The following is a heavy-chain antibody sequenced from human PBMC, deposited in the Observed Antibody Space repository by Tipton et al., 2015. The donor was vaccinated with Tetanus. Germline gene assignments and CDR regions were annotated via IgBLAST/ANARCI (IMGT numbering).Heavy chain of an antibody. V-gene: IGHV4-39*02. J-gene: IGHJ6*02. Sequence: TLSLTCAVSGGSISGSSYYWGWIRQSPGKGLEWIGTVYYVGRPYYNPSLQSRVAISVDTSKNHLSLRLNLVTAADTAVYYCARERYIHYGRDVWGQGTTVTVSS. CDR3: ARERYIHYGRDV. CDR1: GGSISGSSYY. CDR2: VYYVGRP. D-gene: IGHD1-1*01.